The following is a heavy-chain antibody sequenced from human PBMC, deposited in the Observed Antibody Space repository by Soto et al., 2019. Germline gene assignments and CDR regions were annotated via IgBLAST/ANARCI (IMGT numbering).Heavy chain of an antibody. CDR3: ARLTGMHYYYYYGMDV. V-gene: IGHV4-59*01. J-gene: IGHJ6*02. Sequence: PSETLSLTCTVSGGSISSYYWSWIRQPPGKGLEWIGYIYYSGSTNYNPSLKSRVTISVDTSKNQFSLKLSSVTAADTAVYYCARLTGMHYYYYYGMDVWGQGTTVTVSS. CDR2: IYYSGST. CDR1: GGSISSYY. D-gene: IGHD1-20*01.